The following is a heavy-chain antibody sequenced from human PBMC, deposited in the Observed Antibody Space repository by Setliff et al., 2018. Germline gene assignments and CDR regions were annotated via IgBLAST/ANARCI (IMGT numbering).Heavy chain of an antibody. V-gene: IGHV5-51*01. D-gene: IGHD2-2*01. J-gene: IGHJ3*01. Sequence: PRESLKISCKASGYIFTNYWIGWVRQMPGKGLEWMGVIYPGDSDTRYSPSFQGQVTISADKSINTAYLQWSSLKASDTAIYYCTGHEDRNKCTSSSCYRENDAFDVWGQGAMVTVSS. CDR3: TGHEDRNKCTSSSCYRENDAFDV. CDR2: IYPGDSDT. CDR1: GYIFTNYW.